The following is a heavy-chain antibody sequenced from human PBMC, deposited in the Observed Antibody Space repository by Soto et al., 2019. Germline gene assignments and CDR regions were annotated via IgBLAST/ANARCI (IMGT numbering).Heavy chain of an antibody. CDR3: ARATAVAGTLNAYYFDY. D-gene: IGHD6-19*01. J-gene: IGHJ4*02. V-gene: IGHV4-59*01. CDR2: IYYSGST. Sequence: PSETLSLTCTVSGGSISSYYWSWIRQPPGKGLEWIGYIYYSGSTNYNPSLKSRVTISVDTSKNQFSLKLSSVTAADTAVYYCARATAVAGTLNAYYFDYWGQGTLITVS. CDR1: GGSISSYY.